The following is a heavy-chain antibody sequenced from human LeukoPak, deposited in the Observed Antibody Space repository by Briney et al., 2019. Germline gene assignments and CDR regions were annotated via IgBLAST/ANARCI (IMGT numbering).Heavy chain of an antibody. CDR2: IHHSGST. Sequence: PSETLSLTCAVYGASFSGYYWSWIRQPPRKGLEWIGEIHHSGSTNYNTSLKSRVSIPVDSSKNQFSLKVSSVTAADTAVYYCARGSDTAAGLYWGQGTLVTVSS. CDR3: ARGSDTAAGLY. D-gene: IGHD6-13*01. CDR1: GASFSGYY. J-gene: IGHJ4*02. V-gene: IGHV4-34*01.